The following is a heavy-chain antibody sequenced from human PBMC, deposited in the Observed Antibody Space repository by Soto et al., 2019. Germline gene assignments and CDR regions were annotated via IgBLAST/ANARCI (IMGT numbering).Heavy chain of an antibody. CDR2: IYYSGST. CDR1: GGSISSGGYY. V-gene: IGHV4-31*03. CDR3: ARRTAGYDYYFDY. J-gene: IGHJ4*02. Sequence: QVQLQESGPGLVKPSQTLSLTCTVSGGSISSGGYYWSWIRQHPGKGLEWIGYIYYSGSTYYNPSLRSRVTISVDTSKNQFPRKRSFVTAADTAVYYCARRTAGYDYYFDYWGQGTLVTVSS. D-gene: IGHD3-22*01.